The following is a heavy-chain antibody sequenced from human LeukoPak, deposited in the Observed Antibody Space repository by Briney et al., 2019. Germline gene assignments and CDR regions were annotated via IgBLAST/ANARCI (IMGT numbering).Heavy chain of an antibody. D-gene: IGHD2-15*01. V-gene: IGHV1-24*01. Sequence: ASVKVSCKVSGYALTELSMHWVRQAPGKGLEWMGGFDPEDGETIYAQKFQGRVTMTEDTSTDTAYMELSSLRSEDTAVYYCATGGEYCSGGSCYNNPDYWGQGTLVTVSS. J-gene: IGHJ4*02. CDR1: GYALTELS. CDR3: ATGGEYCSGGSCYNNPDY. CDR2: FDPEDGET.